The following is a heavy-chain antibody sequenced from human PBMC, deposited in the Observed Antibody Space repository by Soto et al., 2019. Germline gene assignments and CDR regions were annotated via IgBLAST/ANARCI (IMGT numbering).Heavy chain of an antibody. D-gene: IGHD6-13*01. CDR2: IWDDGGST. J-gene: IGHJ4*02. V-gene: IGHV3-33*08. Sequence: GGSLRLSCAASGFTFSSYAMRWVRQAPGKGLEWVAVIWDDGGSTYYADSVKGRFTISRDNSKNTLYLQMNSLKIEDTAIYYCSTRGSFWGQGTLVTVSS. CDR3: STRGSF. CDR1: GFTFSSYA.